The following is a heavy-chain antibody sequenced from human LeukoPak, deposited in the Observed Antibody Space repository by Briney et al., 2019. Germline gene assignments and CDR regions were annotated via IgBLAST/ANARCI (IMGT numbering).Heavy chain of an antibody. CDR3: ARGVVPAAYDAFDI. Sequence: SVKVSCKASGYTVTRYGISWVRQAPGQGLEWMGGIIPIFGTANYAQKFQGRVTITADESTSTAYMELSSLRSEDTAVYYCARGVVPAAYDAFDIWGQGTMVTVSS. D-gene: IGHD2-2*01. V-gene: IGHV1-69*13. CDR2: IIPIFGTA. CDR1: GYTVTRYG. J-gene: IGHJ3*02.